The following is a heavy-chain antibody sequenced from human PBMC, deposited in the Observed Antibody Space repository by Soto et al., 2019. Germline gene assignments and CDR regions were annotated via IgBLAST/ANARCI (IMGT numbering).Heavy chain of an antibody. Sequence: QVQLVESGGGVVQPGRSLRLSCAASGFTFSSYAMHWVRQAPGKGLEWVAVISYDGSNKYYADSVKGRFTISRDNSKNALYLQMNSLRAEDTAVYYCASGIQQYYSYGMDGWGQGSTVTVSS. V-gene: IGHV3-30-3*01. CDR3: ASGIQQYYSYGMDG. CDR1: GFTFSSYA. CDR2: ISYDGSNK. J-gene: IGHJ6*02. D-gene: IGHD1-1*01.